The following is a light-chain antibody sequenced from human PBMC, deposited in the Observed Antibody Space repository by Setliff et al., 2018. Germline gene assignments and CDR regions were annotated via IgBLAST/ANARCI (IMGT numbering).Light chain of an antibody. V-gene: IGLV2-8*01. CDR1: SSDVGGYKF. Sequence: QSALTQPPSASGSPGQSVTISCTGTSSDVGGYKFVSWYQHHPGKAPKLIIYEVNKRPSGVPDRFSGSKSGNTASLTVSGLQVEDEADYYCSSYAGSNNFCVFGTGTKVTVL. CDR3: SSYAGSNNFCV. CDR2: EVN. J-gene: IGLJ1*01.